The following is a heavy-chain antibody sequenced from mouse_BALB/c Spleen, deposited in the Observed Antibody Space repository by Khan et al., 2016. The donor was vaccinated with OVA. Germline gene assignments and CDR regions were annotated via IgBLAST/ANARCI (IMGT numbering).Heavy chain of an antibody. CDR2: ISSLAYNF. CDR3: ARGGRGGFSC. V-gene: IGHV5-15*02. D-gene: IGHD6-1*01. Sequence: EVELVEPGGGLVQPGGSRKLSCADSGFTSSDYGMAWIRQGSGKGPEWITFISSLAYNFYYADTVTGRFTISRENDKNTLYLEMNSLMSEDTAMDYCARGGRGGFSCWGEGTLVTVSA. CDR1: GFTSSDYG. J-gene: IGHJ3*01.